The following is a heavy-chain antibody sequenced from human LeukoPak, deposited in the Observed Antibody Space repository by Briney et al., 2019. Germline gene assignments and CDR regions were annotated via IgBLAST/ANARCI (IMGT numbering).Heavy chain of an antibody. V-gene: IGHV4-4*07. D-gene: IGHD2-8*02. CDR1: GTSVSSYY. Sequence: PSGTLSLTCTVSGTSVSSYYWSWIRQPAGRGLEWIGRIYTRGSTNYNPSLQSRVSMSVDSSKSQFSLRLTSVTAADTAIYYCARGRYCSATTCSGGDAFDIWGQGTVVTVSS. CDR3: ARGRYCSATTCSGGDAFDI. CDR2: IYTRGST. J-gene: IGHJ3*02.